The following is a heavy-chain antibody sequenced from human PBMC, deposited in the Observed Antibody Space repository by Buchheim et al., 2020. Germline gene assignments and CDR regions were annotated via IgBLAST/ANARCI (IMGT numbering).Heavy chain of an antibody. CDR3: AGGYSYASYIDA. D-gene: IGHD2-2*01. V-gene: IGHV1-18*01. CDR2: ISSYNGKT. J-gene: IGHJ4*02. Sequence: QVQLIQSGAEVKKPGASVKVSCTTSGYTFSTSGISWVRQAPGQGLEWMGWISSYNGKTYYAAHLQGRVTLTTDTSTGTAYMELESLTTDVTAMYYCAGGYSYASYIDAWGQGTLVSVSS. CDR1: GYTFSTSG.